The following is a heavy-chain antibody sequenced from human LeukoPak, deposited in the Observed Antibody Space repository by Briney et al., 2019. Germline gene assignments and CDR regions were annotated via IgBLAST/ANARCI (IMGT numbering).Heavy chain of an antibody. J-gene: IGHJ4*02. CDR3: ARDPPAVSINTYA. D-gene: IGHD2-8*01. Sequence: GGSLRLSCAASGFTFGNNYMNWVRQAPGKGLEWVALIFSHGETSYADSVKGRFTISRDNSKNTLYLQMNGLRVEDTAVYYCARDPPAVSINTYAWGQGTLVTVSS. V-gene: IGHV3-66*01. CDR1: GFTFGNNY. CDR2: IFSHGET.